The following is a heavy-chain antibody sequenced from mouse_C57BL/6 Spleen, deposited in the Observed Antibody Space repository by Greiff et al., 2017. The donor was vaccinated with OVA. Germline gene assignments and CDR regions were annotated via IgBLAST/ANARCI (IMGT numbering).Heavy chain of an antibody. D-gene: IGHD1-1*01. Sequence: QVQLQQPGAELVRPGSSVKLSCKASGYTFTSYWMDWVKQRPGQGLEWIGNIYPSDSETHYNQKFKDKATLTVDKSSSTAYMQLSSLTSEDSAVYYCARDITTVVEGDWGQGTTLTVSS. CDR1: GYTFTSYW. V-gene: IGHV1-61*01. CDR2: IYPSDSET. J-gene: IGHJ2*01. CDR3: ARDITTVVEGD.